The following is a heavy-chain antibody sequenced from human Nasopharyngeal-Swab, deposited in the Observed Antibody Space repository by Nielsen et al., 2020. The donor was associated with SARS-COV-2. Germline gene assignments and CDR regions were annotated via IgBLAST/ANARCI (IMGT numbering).Heavy chain of an antibody. CDR1: GFTFSDYY. Sequence: GESLKIYCAASGFTFSDYYMSWIRQAPGKGLERVSYISSSSSYTNYADSVKGRFTISRDNAKTSLYLQMSSLRAEDTAVYYCAREGHIVVPKTFDYWGQGTLVTVSS. CDR2: ISSSSSYT. D-gene: IGHD2-21*01. J-gene: IGHJ4*02. V-gene: IGHV3-11*05. CDR3: AREGHIVVPKTFDY.